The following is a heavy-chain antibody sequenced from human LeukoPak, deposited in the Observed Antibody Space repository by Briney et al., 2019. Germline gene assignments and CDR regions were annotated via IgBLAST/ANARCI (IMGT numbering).Heavy chain of an antibody. CDR1: GFTFSTYT. CDR2: ISSGGLTK. D-gene: IGHD4/OR15-4a*01. J-gene: IGHJ4*02. Sequence: GGSLRLSCVASGFTFSTYTFNWVRQAPGKGLEWLSYISSGGLTKFYADSVKGRFTISRDNTKNAIYLDMTNLRAEDTAVYYCARDLDYGDYIDFWGQGTLVAVSS. V-gene: IGHV3-48*04. CDR3: ARDLDYGDYIDF.